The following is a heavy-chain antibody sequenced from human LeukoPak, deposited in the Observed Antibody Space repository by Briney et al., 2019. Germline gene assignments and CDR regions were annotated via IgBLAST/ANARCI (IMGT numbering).Heavy chain of an antibody. J-gene: IGHJ3*02. CDR2: IFDTGST. CDR1: GGSFSGFF. CDR3: ARTNAFDI. Sequence: SETLSLTCTVSGGSFSGFFWSWIRQPPGKGLEWIGYIFDTGSTSYNPSLKGRVSISLDTSKNQFFLKLGSVTAADTAVYYCARTNAFDIRGQRTFVSVAS. V-gene: IGHV4-59*01.